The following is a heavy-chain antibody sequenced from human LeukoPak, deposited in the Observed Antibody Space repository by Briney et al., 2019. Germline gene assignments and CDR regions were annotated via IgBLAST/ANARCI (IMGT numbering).Heavy chain of an antibody. V-gene: IGHV3-48*01. J-gene: IGHJ4*02. Sequence: GGSLRLSCAASGFTFSTYSMNWGRQAPGEGLEWVSYITSSSRTMYYADSVKGRFTISRDNAKKSLYLQMNSLRADDTAVYYCARHGDFWSGYYVDYWGQGILVTVSS. CDR2: ITSSSRTM. D-gene: IGHD3-3*01. CDR1: GFTFSTYS. CDR3: ARHGDFWSGYYVDY.